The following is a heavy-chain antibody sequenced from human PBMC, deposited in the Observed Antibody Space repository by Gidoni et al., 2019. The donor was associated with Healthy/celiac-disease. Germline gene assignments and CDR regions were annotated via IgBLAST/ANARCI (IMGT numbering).Heavy chain of an antibody. V-gene: IGHV3-21*01. CDR1: GFTFSSYS. J-gene: IGHJ4*02. D-gene: IGHD2-2*01. CDR2: ISSSSSYI. CDR3: AREGGRENGLGYCSSTSCSFDY. Sequence: EVQLVESGGGLVKPGGSLRLSCAASGFTFSSYSMNWVRQAPGKGLEWVSSISSSSSYIYYADAVKGRFTISRDNAKNSLYLQMNSLRAEDTAVYYCAREGGRENGLGYCSSTSCSFDYWGQGTLVTVSS.